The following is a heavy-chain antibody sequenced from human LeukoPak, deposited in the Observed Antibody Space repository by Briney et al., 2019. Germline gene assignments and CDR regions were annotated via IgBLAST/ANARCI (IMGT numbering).Heavy chain of an antibody. Sequence: SETLSLTCTVSGGSISSYYWSWIRQPPGKGLEWIGYIYYSGTTNYNPSLKSRVTISVDTSKNQFSLKLSSVTAADTAVYYCAREDYCSGGSCYSAYSQHWGQGTLVTVSS. CDR3: AREDYCSGGSCYSAYSQH. V-gene: IGHV4-59*01. J-gene: IGHJ1*01. CDR2: IYYSGTT. D-gene: IGHD2-15*01. CDR1: GGSISSYY.